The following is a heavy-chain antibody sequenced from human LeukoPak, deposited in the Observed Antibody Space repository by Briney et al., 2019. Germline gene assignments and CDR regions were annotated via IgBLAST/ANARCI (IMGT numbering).Heavy chain of an antibody. Sequence: PSETLSLTCTVSGYSISSGYYWGWIRQPPGKGLEWIGSIYHSGSTYYNPSLKSRVTISVDTSKNQFSLKLSSVTAADTAVYYCANRDGYNFEYWGQGTLVTVSS. CDR2: IYHSGST. D-gene: IGHD5-24*01. J-gene: IGHJ4*02. CDR3: ANRDGYNFEY. CDR1: GYSISSGYY. V-gene: IGHV4-38-2*02.